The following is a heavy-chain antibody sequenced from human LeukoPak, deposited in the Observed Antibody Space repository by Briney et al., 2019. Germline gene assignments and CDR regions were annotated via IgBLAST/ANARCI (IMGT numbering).Heavy chain of an antibody. D-gene: IGHD6-19*01. CDR2: IYSGGST. CDR1: GFTFSDYY. V-gene: IGHV3-66*01. J-gene: IGHJ4*02. CDR3: ARGSIAVAGIFDY. Sequence: GGSLRLSCAASGFTFSDYYMSWIRQAPGKGLEWVSVIYSGGSTYYADSVKGRFTISRDNSKNTLYLQMNSLRAEDTAVYYCARGSIAVAGIFDYWGQGTLVTVSS.